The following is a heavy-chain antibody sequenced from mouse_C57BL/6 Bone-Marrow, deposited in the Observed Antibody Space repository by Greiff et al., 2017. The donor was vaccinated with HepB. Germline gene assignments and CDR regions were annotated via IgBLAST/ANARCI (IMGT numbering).Heavy chain of an antibody. V-gene: IGHV7-1*01. D-gene: IGHD2-1*01. CDR3: ARDYGNSWFAY. J-gene: IGHJ3*01. CDR2: SRNKANDYTT. CDR1: GFTFSDFY. Sequence: EVMLVESGGGLVQSGRSLRLSCATSGFTFSDFYMEWVRQAPGKGLEWIAASRNKANDYTTEYSASVKGRFIVSRDTSQSILYLQMNALRAEDTAIYYCARDYGNSWFAYWGQGTLVTVSA.